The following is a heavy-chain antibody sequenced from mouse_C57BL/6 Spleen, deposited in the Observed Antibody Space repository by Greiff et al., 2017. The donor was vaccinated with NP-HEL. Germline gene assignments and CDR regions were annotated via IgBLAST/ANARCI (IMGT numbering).Heavy chain of an antibody. V-gene: IGHV14-1*01. Sequence: VQLKQSGAELVRPGASVKLSCTASGFNIKDYYMHWVKQRPEQGLEWIGRIDPEDGDTEYAPKFQGKATMTADTSSNTAYLQLSSLTSEDTAVYYCTSIYYYGSSYYFDYWGQGTTLTVSS. D-gene: IGHD1-1*01. CDR3: TSIYYYGSSYYFDY. CDR2: IDPEDGDT. CDR1: GFNIKDYY. J-gene: IGHJ2*01.